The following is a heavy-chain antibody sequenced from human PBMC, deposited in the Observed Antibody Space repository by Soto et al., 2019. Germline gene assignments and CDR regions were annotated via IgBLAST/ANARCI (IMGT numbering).Heavy chain of an antibody. J-gene: IGHJ6*02. CDR3: ARRWSGSSRGMDV. V-gene: IGHV5-51*01. CDR2: IYPGDSDT. CDR1: GYSFTSYW. D-gene: IGHD2-15*01. Sequence: PXESLTISCKGSGYSFTSYWIGLVRQMPGKGLEWMGIIYPGDSDTRYSPSFQGQVTISADKSISTAYLQWSSLKASDTAMYYCARRWSGSSRGMDVWGQGTTVTVSS.